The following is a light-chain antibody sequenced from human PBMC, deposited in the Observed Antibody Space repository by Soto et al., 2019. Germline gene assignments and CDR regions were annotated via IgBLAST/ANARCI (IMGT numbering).Light chain of an antibody. J-gene: IGKJ1*01. CDR2: KAS. CDR1: QSISSW. V-gene: IGKV1-5*03. Sequence: DIQMTQSPSTLSASVGDRVTITCRASQSISSWLAWYQQKPGKAPKLLIYKASSLESGVPSRFSGSGSGTEFTLTISSLQPDDFANYYCQQYNSYFPTFGQGTKVELK. CDR3: QQYNSYFPT.